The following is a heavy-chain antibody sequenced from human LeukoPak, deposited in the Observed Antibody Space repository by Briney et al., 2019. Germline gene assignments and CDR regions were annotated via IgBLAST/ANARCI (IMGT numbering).Heavy chain of an antibody. CDR1: GFIFSTYS. CDR3: ARDSSRLTMVRGGIIAPGKYMDV. D-gene: IGHD3-10*01. J-gene: IGHJ6*03. CDR2: IGSSGSTM. Sequence: GGSLRLSCAASGFIFSTYSMNWVRQSPGKGLEWVSYIGSSGSTMHYADSVRGRFTNSRDNAKNSLYLQLNSLRAEDTAVYYCARDSSRLTMVRGGIIAPGKYMDVWGKGTTVTVSS. V-gene: IGHV3-48*01.